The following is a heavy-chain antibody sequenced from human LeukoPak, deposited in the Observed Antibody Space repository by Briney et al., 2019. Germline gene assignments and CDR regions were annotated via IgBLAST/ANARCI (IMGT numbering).Heavy chain of an antibody. V-gene: IGHV3-30*18. CDR2: ISPDGGDN. CDR3: AKDYGGVMNF. Sequence: GALRLSCVASGFTFSSYGMHWVRQAPGKGLEWVALISPDGGDNYYADSVKGRFTISRDNSKNTLYLQMKSLGVEDTAVYYCAKDYGGVMNFWGQVTLVTVSS. CDR1: GFTFSSYG. J-gene: IGHJ4*02. D-gene: IGHD3-16*01.